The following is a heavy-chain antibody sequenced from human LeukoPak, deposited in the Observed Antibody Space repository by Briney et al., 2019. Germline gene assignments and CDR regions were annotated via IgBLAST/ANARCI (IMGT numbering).Heavy chain of an antibody. CDR1: GYTFINYG. Sequence: ASVKVSCKASGYTFINYGLNWVRQATGQGLEWMGWMNPNSGNTGYAQKFQGRVTITRNTSISTAYMELSSLRSEDTAVYYCAREAFAAAYMDVWGKGTTVTVSS. D-gene: IGHD6-13*01. CDR2: MNPNSGNT. V-gene: IGHV1-8*03. J-gene: IGHJ6*03. CDR3: AREAFAAAYMDV.